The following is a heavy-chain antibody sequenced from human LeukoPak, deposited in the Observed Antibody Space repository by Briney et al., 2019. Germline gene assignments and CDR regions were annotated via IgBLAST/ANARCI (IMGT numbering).Heavy chain of an antibody. J-gene: IGHJ3*02. CDR3: ARGGYYDSSGYYYGTRPFDI. D-gene: IGHD3-22*01. V-gene: IGHV4-34*01. CDR1: GGSFSGYY. CDR2: INHSGST. Sequence: SETLSLTCAVYGGSFSGYYWSWIRQPPGKGLEWIGEINHSGSTNYNPSLKSRVTISVDTSKNQFSLKLSSVTAADTAVYYCARGGYYDSSGYYYGTRPFDIWGQGTMVTVSS.